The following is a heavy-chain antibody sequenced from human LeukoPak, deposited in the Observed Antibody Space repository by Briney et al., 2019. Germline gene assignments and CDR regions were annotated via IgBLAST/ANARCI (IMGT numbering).Heavy chain of an antibody. CDR1: GASIISANYY. J-gene: IGHJ4*02. V-gene: IGHV4-39*01. D-gene: IGHD3-22*01. Sequence: SETLSLTCTVSGASIISANYYWNWIRQPPGKGLEWIGNIYHSGSTHSNPSLKSRVTVSVDTSKNQFSLRLSSVTAADTAVYYCARQPLYYDSSGSYAGDFDYWGQGTLVTVSS. CDR3: ARQPLYYDSSGSYAGDFDY. CDR2: IYHSGST.